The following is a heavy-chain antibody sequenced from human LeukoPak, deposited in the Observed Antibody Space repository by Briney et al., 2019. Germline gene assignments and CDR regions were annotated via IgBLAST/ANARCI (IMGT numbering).Heavy chain of an antibody. Sequence: PSETLSLTCAVSGGSISSSIYYWGWIRQPAGKGLEWIGRIYTSGSTNYNPSLKSRVTMSVDTSKNQFSLKLSSVTAADTAVYYCARGPRSSDWYSVDYWGRGSLVTVSS. CDR1: GGSISSSIYY. CDR3: ARGPRSSDWYSVDY. J-gene: IGHJ4*02. V-gene: IGHV4-61*02. D-gene: IGHD6-19*01. CDR2: IYTSGST.